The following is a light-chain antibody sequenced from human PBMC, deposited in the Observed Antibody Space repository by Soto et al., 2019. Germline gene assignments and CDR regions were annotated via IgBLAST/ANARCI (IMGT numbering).Light chain of an antibody. CDR2: DNN. Sequence: QSVLTQPPSVSAAPGQKVTISCSGSSSNIGNNYVSWNQQLPGTAPKLHIYDNNKRPSGIPDRFSGSKSGTSATLGITGLQTGDEADYYCGTWDSSLSAVVFGGGTKLTVL. V-gene: IGLV1-51*01. J-gene: IGLJ2*01. CDR3: GTWDSSLSAVV. CDR1: SSNIGNNY.